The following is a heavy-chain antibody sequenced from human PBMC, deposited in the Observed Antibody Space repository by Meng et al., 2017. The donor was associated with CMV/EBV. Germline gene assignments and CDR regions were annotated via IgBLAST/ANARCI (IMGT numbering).Heavy chain of an antibody. CDR1: GGTFSSYA. Sequence: SVKVSCKASGGTFSSYAISWVRQAPGQGLEWMGGIIPILGIANYAQKFQGRVTITADKSTSTAYMELSSLRSEDTAVYYCAREPRRFYDFWSGYSGAFDIWGQGTMDTVSS. J-gene: IGHJ3*02. CDR2: IIPILGIA. D-gene: IGHD3-3*01. CDR3: AREPRRFYDFWSGYSGAFDI. V-gene: IGHV1-69*10.